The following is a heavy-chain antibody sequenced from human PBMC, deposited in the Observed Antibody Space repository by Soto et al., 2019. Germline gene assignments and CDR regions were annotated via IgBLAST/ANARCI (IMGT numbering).Heavy chain of an antibody. V-gene: IGHV1-18*01. CDR1: GYTFTIYG. CDR2: ISAYNGNT. D-gene: IGHD2-21*02. Sequence: ASVTVSCQASGYTFTIYGISWVRQAPGQGLEWMGWISAYNGNTNYARKLQGRVTMTTDTSTSTAYMELRSLRSDDTAVYYCARDYVGVTATFDYWGQGTLVTVSS. J-gene: IGHJ4*02. CDR3: ARDYVGVTATFDY.